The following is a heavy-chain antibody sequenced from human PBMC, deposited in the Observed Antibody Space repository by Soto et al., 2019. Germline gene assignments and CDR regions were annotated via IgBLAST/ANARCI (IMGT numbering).Heavy chain of an antibody. J-gene: IGHJ6*02. CDR1: GFTFSSYG. CDR3: ARVRYYDSSGTLRTNYYYYGMDV. D-gene: IGHD3-22*01. CDR2: IWYDGSNQ. V-gene: IGHV3-33*01. Sequence: GGSLRLSCAASGFTFSSYGMHWVRQAPGKGLEWVAVIWYDGSNQYYADSVKGRFTISSDNSKNTLYLQLNSLRAEDTAVYYCARVRYYDSSGTLRTNYYYYGMDVWGPGTTVTVSS.